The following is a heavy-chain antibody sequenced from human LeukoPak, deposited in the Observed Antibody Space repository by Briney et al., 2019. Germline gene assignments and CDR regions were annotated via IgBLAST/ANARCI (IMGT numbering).Heavy chain of an antibody. Sequence: GGSLRLSCAASGFTFDDYAMHWVRQAPGKGLEWVSGISWNSGSIGYADSVKGRFTISRDNAKNSLYLQMNSLRAEDMALYYCAKDGYGGNSGYYYMDVWGKGTTVTVSS. D-gene: IGHD4-23*01. CDR3: AKDGYGGNSGYYYMDV. CDR2: ISWNSGSI. CDR1: GFTFDDYA. V-gene: IGHV3-9*03. J-gene: IGHJ6*03.